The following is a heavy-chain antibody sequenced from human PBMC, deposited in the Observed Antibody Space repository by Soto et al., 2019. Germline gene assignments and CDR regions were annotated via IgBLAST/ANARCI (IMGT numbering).Heavy chain of an antibody. V-gene: IGHV1-3*01. CDR3: ARDVYYDSGSYYAWLGAFDI. CDR2: INAGNGNT. CDR1: GYTFTSYA. J-gene: IGHJ3*02. Sequence: ASVKVSCTASGYTFTSYAMHWVRQDPGQRLEWMGWINAGNGNTKYSQKFQGRVTITRDTSASTAYMELSSLRSEDTAVYYCARDVYYDSGSYYAWLGAFDIWGQGTMVTVSS. D-gene: IGHD3-10*01.